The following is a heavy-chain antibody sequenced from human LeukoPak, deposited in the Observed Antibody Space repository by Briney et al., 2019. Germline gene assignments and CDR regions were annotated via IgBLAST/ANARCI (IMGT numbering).Heavy chain of an antibody. CDR2: ISGSGGST. CDR1: GFAVTSNY. D-gene: IGHD4-23*01. J-gene: IGHJ5*02. V-gene: IGHV3-23*01. Sequence: PGGSLRLSCVASGFAVTSNYMNWVRQAPGKGLEWVSAISGSGGSTYYADSVKGRFTISRDNSKNTLYLQMNSLRAEDTAVYYCAKPLYGGNSGGYWFDPWGQGTLVTVSS. CDR3: AKPLYGGNSGGYWFDP.